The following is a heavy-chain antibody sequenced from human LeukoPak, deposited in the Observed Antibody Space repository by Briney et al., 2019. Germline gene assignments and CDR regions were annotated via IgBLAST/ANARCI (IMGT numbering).Heavy chain of an antibody. CDR1: GGSISSGSYY. CDR3: VRAVDSGYYQHKGFGP. CDR2: IYTSGST. D-gene: IGHD3-22*01. V-gene: IGHV4-61*02. Sequence: SQTLSLTCTVSGGSISSGSYYWSWIRQRAGKGLEWIGRIYTSGSTNYNLSLKSRVTISVDTSKNQFSLTVRSVTAADTAVYYCVRAVDSGYYQHKGFGPWAQGTLVTVSS. J-gene: IGHJ5*02.